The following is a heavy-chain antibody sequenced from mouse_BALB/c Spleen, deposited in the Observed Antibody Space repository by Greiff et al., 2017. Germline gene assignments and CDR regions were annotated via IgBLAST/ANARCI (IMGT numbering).Heavy chain of an antibody. CDR3: ARTDYGSSYVVWYFDV. CDR1: GYSITSGYY. CDR2: ISYDGSN. J-gene: IGHJ1*01. V-gene: IGHV3-6*02. Sequence: EVQLQQSGPGLVKPSQSLSLTCSVTGYSITSGYYWNWIRQFPGNKLEWMGYISYDGSNNYNPSLKNRISITRDTSKNQFFLKLNSVTTEDTATYYCARTDYGSSYVVWYFDVWGAGTTVTVSS. D-gene: IGHD1-1*01.